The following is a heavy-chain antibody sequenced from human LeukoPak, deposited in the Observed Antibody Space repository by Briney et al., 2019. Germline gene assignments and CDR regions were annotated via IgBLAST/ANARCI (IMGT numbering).Heavy chain of an antibody. J-gene: IGHJ4*02. V-gene: IGHV1-58*01. CDR2: IVVGSGNT. CDR3: ARDIASSWTPHFDY. CDR1: GFTFTSSA. D-gene: IGHD2-2*01. Sequence: GTSVKVSCKASGFTFTSSAVQWVRQARGQRLEWIGWIVVGSGNTNYAQKFQERVTITRDMSTSTAYMELSSLRSEDTAVYYCARDIASSWTPHFDYWGQGTLVTVSS.